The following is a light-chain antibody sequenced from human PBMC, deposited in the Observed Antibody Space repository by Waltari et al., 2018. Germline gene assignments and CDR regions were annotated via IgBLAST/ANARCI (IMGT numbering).Light chain of an antibody. CDR1: SSDIGGFNY. V-gene: IGLV2-14*03. J-gene: IGLJ2*01. CDR3: SSYSSISTLV. CDR2: DVT. Sequence: QSALTQPASVSGSPGQSITIPCTGTSSDIGGFNYVSWYQQHPGEAPKLMIYDVTQRPSGVSTRFSCSKSGSTASLTISGLQAGDEAHYYCSSYSSISTLVFGGGTKLSVL.